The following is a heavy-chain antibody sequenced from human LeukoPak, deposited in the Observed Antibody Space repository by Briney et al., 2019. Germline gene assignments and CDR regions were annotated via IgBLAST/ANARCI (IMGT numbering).Heavy chain of an antibody. CDR1: GYTFTSYY. J-gene: IGHJ4*02. D-gene: IGHD6-19*01. V-gene: IGHV1-46*01. Sequence: ASVKVSCKASGYTFTSYYMHWVRQAPGQGLEWMGIINPSGGSTSYAQKFQGRVTMTRDTSTSIVYMELSSLRSEDTAVYYCARETQWLVSFDYWGQGTLVTVSS. CDR3: ARETQWLVSFDY. CDR2: INPSGGST.